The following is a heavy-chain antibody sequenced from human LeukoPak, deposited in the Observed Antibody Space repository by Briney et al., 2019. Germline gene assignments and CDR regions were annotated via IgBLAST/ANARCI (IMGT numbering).Heavy chain of an antibody. Sequence: ASVKVSCKASGYTFSDYDINWVRQATGQGLEWMGWINPNSGNAGYAQKFQGSVTMTRNTSISTAYMELSSLRSEDTAVYYCARALAWGGSSYSYYYMDVWDKGTTVTVSS. V-gene: IGHV1-8*01. CDR1: GYTFSDYD. CDR2: INPNSGNA. CDR3: ARALAWGGSSYSYYYMDV. J-gene: IGHJ6*03. D-gene: IGHD1-26*01.